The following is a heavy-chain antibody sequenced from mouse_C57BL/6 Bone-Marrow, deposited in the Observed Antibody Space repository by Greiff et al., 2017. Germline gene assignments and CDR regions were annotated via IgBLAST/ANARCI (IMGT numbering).Heavy chain of an antibody. V-gene: IGHV5-6*01. CDR1: GFTFSSYG. CDR3: ARPLYYCGSRAWFAY. D-gene: IGHD1-1*01. Sequence: EVQRVESGGDLVKPGGSLKLSCAASGFTFSSYGMSWVRQTPDKRLEWVATISSGGSYTYYPDSVKGRFTISRDNAKNTLYLQMSSLKSEDTAMYYCARPLYYCGSRAWFAYWGQGTLVTVSA. CDR2: ISSGGSYT. J-gene: IGHJ3*01.